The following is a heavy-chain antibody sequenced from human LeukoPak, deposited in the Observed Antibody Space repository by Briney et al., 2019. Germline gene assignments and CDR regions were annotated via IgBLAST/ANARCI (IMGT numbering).Heavy chain of an antibody. CDR1: GFTFSSYG. Sequence: GGSLRLSCAASGFTFSSYGMHWVRQAPGKGLQWLAVISYDGGKTYYADSVEGRFTISRDNSKSTVYLEINSPRSEDTAIYYCARGFNDFWSGSQLEYWGQGTLVTVSS. D-gene: IGHD3-3*01. CDR3: ARGFNDFWSGSQLEY. V-gene: IGHV3-30*19. CDR2: ISYDGGKT. J-gene: IGHJ4*02.